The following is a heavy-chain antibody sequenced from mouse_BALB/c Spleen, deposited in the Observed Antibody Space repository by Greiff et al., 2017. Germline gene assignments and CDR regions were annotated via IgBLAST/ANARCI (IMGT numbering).Heavy chain of an antibody. CDR2: IHPNSGNT. D-gene: IGHD1-1*02. Sequence: QVQLQQPGSVLVRPGALVKLSCKASGYTFTSSWMHWAKQRPGQGLEWIGEIHPNSGNTNYNEKFKGKATLTVDTSSSTAYVDLSSLTSEDSAVYYCARAMVDGIRYYFDYWGQGTTLTVSS. V-gene: IGHV1S130*01. J-gene: IGHJ2*01. CDR1: GYTFTSSW. CDR3: ARAMVDGIRYYFDY.